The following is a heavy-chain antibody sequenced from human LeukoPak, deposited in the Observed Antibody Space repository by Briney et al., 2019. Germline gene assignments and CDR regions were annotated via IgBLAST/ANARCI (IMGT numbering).Heavy chain of an antibody. D-gene: IGHD3-3*01. CDR2: IHYSGNT. Sequence: SETLSLTCTVSGVSTSSSNYYWGWIRQPPGKGLEWIGGIHYSGNTYYNPSLKSRVTISIDTSKNQFSLKLSSVTAADTAVYYCARLGAGPTYYDFWSGYSSFYFDYWGQGTLVTVSS. CDR3: ARLGAGPTYYDFWSGYSSFYFDY. J-gene: IGHJ4*02. CDR1: GVSTSSSNYY. V-gene: IGHV4-39*01.